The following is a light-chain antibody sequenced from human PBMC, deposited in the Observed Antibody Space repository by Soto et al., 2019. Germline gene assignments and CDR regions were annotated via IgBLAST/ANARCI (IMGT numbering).Light chain of an antibody. CDR2: KAS. J-gene: IGKJ1*01. CDR1: QSINTW. Sequence: DIQMTQSPSTLSASVGDRVTITCRASQSINTWLAWYKLKPGRAPKLLIYKASTLESGVPSRFSGSGSGTEFTLTISSLQPDDFATYYCQQYQTYSQFGQGTKVDIK. V-gene: IGKV1-5*03. CDR3: QQYQTYSQ.